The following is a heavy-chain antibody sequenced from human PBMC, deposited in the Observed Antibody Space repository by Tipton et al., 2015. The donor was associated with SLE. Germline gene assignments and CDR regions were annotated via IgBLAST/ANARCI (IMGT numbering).Heavy chain of an antibody. Sequence: TLSLTCTVSGGSISSGTYYWTWIRQPAGKGLEWIGRIYTSGSTNYNTSLKSRITISADTSKNQFSLKLNSVTAADTAVYYCARGVQQLGRFDYWGQGTLVTVSS. CDR2: IYTSGST. D-gene: IGHD6-13*01. J-gene: IGHJ4*02. CDR1: GGSISSGTYY. V-gene: IGHV4-61*02. CDR3: ARGVQQLGRFDY.